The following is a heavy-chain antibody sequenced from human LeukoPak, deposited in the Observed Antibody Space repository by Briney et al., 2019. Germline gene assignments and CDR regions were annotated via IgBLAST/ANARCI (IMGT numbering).Heavy chain of an antibody. CDR3: ARDKSYCSGGSCYSRRYFDY. J-gene: IGHJ4*02. D-gene: IGHD2-15*01. CDR2: INPSGGST. V-gene: IGHV1-46*01. Sequence: ASVKASCKASGYTFTSYYMHWVRQAPGQGLEWMGIINPSGGSTSYAQKFQGRVTMTRDTSTSTVYMELSSLRSEDTAVYYCARDKSYCSGGSCYSRRYFDYWGQGTLVTVSS. CDR1: GYTFTSYY.